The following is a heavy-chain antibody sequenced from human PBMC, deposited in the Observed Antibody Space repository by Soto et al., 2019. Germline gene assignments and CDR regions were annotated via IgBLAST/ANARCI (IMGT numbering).Heavy chain of an antibody. CDR3: THRAMKSPSHWNFDS. CDR1: GFSLTSSGVA. CDR2: VYWDDTK. J-gene: IGHJ4*02. D-gene: IGHD1-1*01. Sequence: QITLKESGPTLVKPTQTLTLTCTFSGFSLTSSGVAVGWIRQPPGKALEWLGLVYWDDTKHYSPSLQGRLTITTDISKNQVVLTMTSMDPVDTATYYCTHRAMKSPSHWNFDSWAREPWSPSPQ. V-gene: IGHV2-5*02.